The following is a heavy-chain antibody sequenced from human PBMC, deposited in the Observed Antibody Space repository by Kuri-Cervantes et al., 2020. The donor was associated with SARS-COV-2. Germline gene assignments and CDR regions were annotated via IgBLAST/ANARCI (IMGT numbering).Heavy chain of an antibody. CDR3: AHTLVVPDFDY. Sequence: SGPTLVKPSQTLTQTCTFSGFSLSTSGVGVGWIRQPPGKALEWLALIYWNDDKRYSPSLKSRLTITKDTSKNQVVLTMTNMDPVGTATYYCAHTLVVPDFDYWGQGTLVTVSS. CDR2: IYWNDDK. V-gene: IGHV2-5*01. J-gene: IGHJ4*02. D-gene: IGHD2-2*01. CDR1: GFSLSTSGVG.